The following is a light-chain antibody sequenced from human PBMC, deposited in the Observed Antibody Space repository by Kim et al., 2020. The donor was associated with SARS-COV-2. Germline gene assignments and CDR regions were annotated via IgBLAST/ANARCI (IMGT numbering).Light chain of an antibody. V-gene: IGKV3-15*01. CDR3: QQYNRWPPYI. Sequence: VAPGESATLSCRASQSVGSNVSGYQQRTGQAPRLLISGASTSATGGPARFSGSGSGTEFTLTISSPQSEDFAVYYCQQYNRWPPYIFGQGTKLEI. CDR1: QSVGSN. J-gene: IGKJ2*01. CDR2: GAS.